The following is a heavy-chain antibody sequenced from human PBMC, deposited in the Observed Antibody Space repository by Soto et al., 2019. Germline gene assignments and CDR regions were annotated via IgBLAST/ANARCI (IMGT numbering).Heavy chain of an antibody. D-gene: IGHD3-22*01. V-gene: IGHV3-33*01. CDR3: ARDRLGYYYDSSGPDY. Sequence: PGGSLRLSCAASGFPFSSYGMHWVRQAPGKGLEWVAVIWYDGSNKYYADSVKGRFTISRDNSKNTLYLQMNSLRAGDTAVYYCARDRLGYYYDSSGPDYWGQGTLVTVSS. J-gene: IGHJ4*02. CDR2: IWYDGSNK. CDR1: GFPFSSYG.